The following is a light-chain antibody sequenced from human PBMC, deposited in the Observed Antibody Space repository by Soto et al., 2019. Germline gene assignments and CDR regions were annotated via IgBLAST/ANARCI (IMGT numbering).Light chain of an antibody. J-gene: IGLJ1*01. V-gene: IGLV1-40*01. CDR1: SSSIGAGYD. Sequence: QSVLTQPPSVSGAPGQRVTISCTGSSSSIGAGYDVHWYQQLPGTAPKLLIYSNNNRPSGVPDRFSGSKSGTSASLAITGLQAEDEADYYCQSYDSSLGYVFGTGTKLTVL. CDR3: QSYDSSLGYV. CDR2: SNN.